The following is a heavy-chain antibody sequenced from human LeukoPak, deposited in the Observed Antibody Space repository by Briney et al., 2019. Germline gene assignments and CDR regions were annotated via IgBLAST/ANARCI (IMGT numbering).Heavy chain of an antibody. CDR1: GFTFSNAL. CDR3: TTWDGVN. CDR2: IKSRTDGGTT. Sequence: GGTLRLSCAASGFTFSNALMTWVRPAPGKGLEWVGHIKSRTDGGTTDCAAPLKGRFTISRDDSKNTLYLQMNSLKTEDTAVYYCTTWDGVNWGQGTMVTVSS. D-gene: IGHD1-26*01. V-gene: IGHV3-15*01. J-gene: IGHJ3*01.